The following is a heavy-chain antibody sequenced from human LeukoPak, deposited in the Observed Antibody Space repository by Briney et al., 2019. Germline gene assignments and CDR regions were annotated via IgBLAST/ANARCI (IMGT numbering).Heavy chain of an antibody. Sequence: GGSLRLSCAASGFTFNNYWMSWVRQAPGKGLEWVANIKQDGSEKHYADSVKGRFTISRDNSKNTLYLQMNSLRAEDTAVYYCAKDRVATISPYYFDYWGQGTLVTVSS. CDR1: GFTFNNYW. D-gene: IGHD5-12*01. CDR2: IKQDGSEK. J-gene: IGHJ4*02. V-gene: IGHV3-7*01. CDR3: AKDRVATISPYYFDY.